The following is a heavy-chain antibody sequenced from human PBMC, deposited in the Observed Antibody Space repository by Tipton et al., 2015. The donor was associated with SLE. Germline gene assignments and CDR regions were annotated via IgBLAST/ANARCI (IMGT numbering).Heavy chain of an antibody. CDR1: GFTFSDFW. CDR2: IKEDGSDR. CDR3: AMGRGWFREFDY. J-gene: IGHJ4*02. V-gene: IGHV3-7*01. D-gene: IGHD3-10*01. Sequence: SLRLSCAASGFTFSDFWMSWVRQSPGKGLKWVANIKEDGSDRSDSVRGRFTISRDNAQSSLYLQMNSLRAEDTAVYYCAMGRGWFREFDYWGQGTLVTVSS.